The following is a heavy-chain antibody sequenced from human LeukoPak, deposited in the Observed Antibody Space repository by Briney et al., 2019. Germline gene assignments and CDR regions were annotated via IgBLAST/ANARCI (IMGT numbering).Heavy chain of an antibody. D-gene: IGHD1-1*01. CDR2: MNPNSGNT. CDR3: ARGVRPVPGYTRNWFDP. V-gene: IGHV1-8*03. Sequence: ASVKVSCKASGYSFTSYDINWVRQATGQGLEWMRWMNPNSGNTGYAQKFQGRVTITRNTSISTAYMELSSLRSEDTAVYYCARGVRPVPGYTRNWFDPWGQGTLVTVSS. CDR1: GYSFTSYD. J-gene: IGHJ5*02.